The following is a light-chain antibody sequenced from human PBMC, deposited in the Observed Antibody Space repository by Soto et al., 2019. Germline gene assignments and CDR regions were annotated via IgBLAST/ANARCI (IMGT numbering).Light chain of an antibody. CDR1: SSNIGAGYD. CDR3: HSYESSLSASV. CDR2: GTT. Sequence: QSALTQTPSVSGAPGQRVTISCTGRSSNIGAGYDVHWYQHLPGTAPKLLIYGTTNRPSGVPDRFSGSKSGISASLAITGLQAEDEADHYCHSYESSLSASVSGDATTVTVL. J-gene: IGLJ1*01. V-gene: IGLV1-40*01.